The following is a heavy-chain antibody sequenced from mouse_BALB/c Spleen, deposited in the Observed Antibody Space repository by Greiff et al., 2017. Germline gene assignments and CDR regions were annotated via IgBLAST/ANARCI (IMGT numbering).Heavy chain of an antibody. J-gene: IGHJ3*01. CDR2: IWGDGST. V-gene: IGHV2-3*01. D-gene: IGHD2-4*01. CDR1: GFSLTSYG. Sequence: QVQLQQSGPGLVAPSQSLSITCTVSGFSLTSYGVSWVRQPPGTGLEWLGVIWGDGSTNYHSALISRLSISKDNSKSQVFLKLNSLQTDDTATYYCAIMITTSWFAYWGQGTLVTVSA. CDR3: AIMITTSWFAY.